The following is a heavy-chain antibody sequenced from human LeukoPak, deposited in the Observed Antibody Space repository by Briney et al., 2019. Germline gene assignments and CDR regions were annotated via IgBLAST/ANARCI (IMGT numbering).Heavy chain of an antibody. Sequence: ASVKVSPKASRHTFTCYYMHWVRQAPGQRVERMVWINRNSGTTKYAPKSQGSLTLTTDKSISTAYMHLRSLQSDDTAVYYCATPDYSGTGSSQFDSWGQGTLVTVSS. CDR1: RHTFTCYY. D-gene: IGHD3-10*01. CDR2: INRNSGTT. CDR3: ATPDYSGTGSSQFDS. V-gene: IGHV1-2*02. J-gene: IGHJ5*01.